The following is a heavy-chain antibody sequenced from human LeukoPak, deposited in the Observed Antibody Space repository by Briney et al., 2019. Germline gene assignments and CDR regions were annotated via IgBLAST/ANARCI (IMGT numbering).Heavy chain of an antibody. CDR2: IKQDGSEK. CDR3: ASSGFAGIFDY. V-gene: IGHV3-7*01. J-gene: IGHJ4*02. Sequence: GGSLRLSCAASGSTFSSHWMSWVRQAPGKGLEWVANIKQDGSEKYYVDSVKGRFTISRDNAKNSLYLQMNSLRAEDTAVYYSASSGFAGIFDYWGQGTLVTVSS. D-gene: IGHD6-13*01. CDR1: GSTFSSHW.